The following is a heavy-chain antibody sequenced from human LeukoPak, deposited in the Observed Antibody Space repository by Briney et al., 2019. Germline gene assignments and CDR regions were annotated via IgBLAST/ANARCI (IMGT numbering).Heavy chain of an antibody. Sequence: SQTLSLTCTVSGGSISSGDYYWSWIRQPPGKGLEWIGYIYYSGSTYYNPSLKSRVTISVDTSKNQFSLKLSSVTAADTAVCYCARTYCSGGSCYKGVFGYWGQGTLVTVSS. CDR3: ARTYCSGGSCYKGVFGY. D-gene: IGHD2-15*01. CDR2: IYYSGST. J-gene: IGHJ4*02. V-gene: IGHV4-30-4*01. CDR1: GGSISSGDYY.